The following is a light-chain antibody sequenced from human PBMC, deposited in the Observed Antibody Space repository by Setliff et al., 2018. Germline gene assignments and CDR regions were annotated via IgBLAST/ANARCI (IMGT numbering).Light chain of an antibody. CDR2: DVS. Sequence: QSALTQPASVSGSPGQSITISCTGTSSDVGGYNYVSWYQQHPGKAPKLMIYDVSNRPSGVSNRFSGPKSGNTASLTISGLQAEDEADYYCSSYTSSSTLYVFGTGTKGTVL. CDR1: SSDVGGYNY. J-gene: IGLJ1*01. CDR3: SSYTSSSTLYV. V-gene: IGLV2-14*03.